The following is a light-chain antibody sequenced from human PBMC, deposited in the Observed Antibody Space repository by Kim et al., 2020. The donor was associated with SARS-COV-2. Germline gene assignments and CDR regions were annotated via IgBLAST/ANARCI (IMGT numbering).Light chain of an antibody. CDR3: QQYGTSPT. CDR1: QSVDSSY. V-gene: IGKV3-20*01. Sequence: SLSPGARPTLSCRASQSVDSSYLAWYQQKLGQPLRLLIYGASSRATGIPDRFSGSGSGIDFTLTINRLEPEDVAVYYCQQYGTSPTFGQGTKLEI. CDR2: GAS. J-gene: IGKJ2*01.